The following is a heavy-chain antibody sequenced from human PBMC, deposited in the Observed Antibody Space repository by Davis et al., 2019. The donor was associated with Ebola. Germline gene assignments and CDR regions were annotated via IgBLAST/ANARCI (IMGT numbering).Heavy chain of an antibody. CDR3: ASRHDY. J-gene: IGHJ4*02. CDR1: GFTFSTYS. Sequence: PGGSLRLSCAASGFTFSTYSMNWVRQAPGEGPEWVSYISGSSSTIYYADSVKGRFTISRDNAKNSLYLQMNSLRDEDTAVYYCASRHDYWGQGTLVTVSS. V-gene: IGHV3-48*02. CDR2: ISGSSSTI.